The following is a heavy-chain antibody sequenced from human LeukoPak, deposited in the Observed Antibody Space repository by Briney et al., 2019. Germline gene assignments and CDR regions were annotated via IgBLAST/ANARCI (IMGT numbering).Heavy chain of an antibody. CDR3: ARVVVVVADGMDV. D-gene: IGHD2-15*01. J-gene: IGHJ6*02. CDR2: INHSGST. V-gene: IGHV4-34*01. Sequence: SETLSLTCAVYGGSFSGYYWSWIRQPPGKGLEWIGEINHSGSTNYNPSLKSRVTISVDTSKNQFSLKLSSVTAADTAVYYCARVVVVVADGMDVWGQGTTVTVSS. CDR1: GGSFSGYY.